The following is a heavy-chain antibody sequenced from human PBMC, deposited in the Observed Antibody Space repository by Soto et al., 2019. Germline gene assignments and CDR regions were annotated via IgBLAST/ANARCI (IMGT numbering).Heavy chain of an antibody. CDR3: VNAYRRTLDY. D-gene: IGHD3-16*01. Sequence: GGSLRLSCVASGFSFSSLAMTWVRQAPGKGLEWVSGISISVDTTYYADSVKGRFTISRDNSKNALYLQMNSLRAEDTALYFCVNAYRRTLDYWGQGILVTVSS. CDR2: ISISVDTT. CDR1: GFSFSSLA. V-gene: IGHV3-23*01. J-gene: IGHJ4*02.